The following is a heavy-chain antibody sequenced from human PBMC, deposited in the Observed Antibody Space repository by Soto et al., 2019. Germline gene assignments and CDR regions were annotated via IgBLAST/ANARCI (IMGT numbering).Heavy chain of an antibody. Sequence: EVQLVESGGGLVKRGESLRLSCEASGASFTNAWMNWVRQATGKGLEWVGRIKTRIDSATTDYAAPVKGRFTISRDDSKNTLYLQLDSLKTEDTAVYYCTTEDPSWLRGLEYWGQGTLVTVSS. CDR3: TTEDPSWLRGLEY. CDR1: GASFTNAW. J-gene: IGHJ4*02. V-gene: IGHV3-15*01. D-gene: IGHD5-12*01. CDR2: IKTRIDSATT.